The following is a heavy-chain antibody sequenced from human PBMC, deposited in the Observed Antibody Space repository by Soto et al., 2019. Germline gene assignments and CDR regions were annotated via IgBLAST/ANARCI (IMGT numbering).Heavy chain of an antibody. CDR3: ATLPRYGSKIPYYYYGMDV. Sequence: GASVKVSCKVSGYTLTELSMHWVRQAPGKGLEWMGGFDPEDGETIYAQKFQGRVTMTEDTSTDTAYMELSSLRSEDTAVYYCATLPRYGSKIPYYYYGMDVWGQGTTVTVSS. CDR2: FDPEDGET. CDR1: GYTLTELS. D-gene: IGHD2-2*02. V-gene: IGHV1-24*01. J-gene: IGHJ6*02.